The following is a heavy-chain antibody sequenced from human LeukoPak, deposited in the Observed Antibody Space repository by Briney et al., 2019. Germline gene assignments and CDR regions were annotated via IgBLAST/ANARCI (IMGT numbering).Heavy chain of an antibody. CDR1: GGSLSSHY. Sequence: SETLSLTCTVSGGSLSSHYCYWIRKPPAKGLGWTGYIYYSGSINYNPSLKSRLNISVDTSKNQFSLNLSSVTAADTAVYYCARDPSSSVGWFDPWGQGTLVTVSS. D-gene: IGHD6-6*01. CDR3: ARDPSSSVGWFDP. CDR2: IYYSGSI. J-gene: IGHJ5*02. V-gene: IGHV4-59*11.